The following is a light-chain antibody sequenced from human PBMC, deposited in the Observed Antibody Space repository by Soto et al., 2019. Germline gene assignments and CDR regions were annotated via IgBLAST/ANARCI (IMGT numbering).Light chain of an antibody. CDR1: QSISNY. J-gene: IGKJ2*01. V-gene: IGKV1-39*01. Sequence: DIQMTQSPSSLSASVGDRVTITCRASQSISNYLNWYQQKPGKAPTLLIYTASTLESGVPSRFSGSGSGTDFTLTISGLHPEDFATYYCQQSYTSPQDTFGRGTKLEIK. CDR3: QQSYTSPQDT. CDR2: TAS.